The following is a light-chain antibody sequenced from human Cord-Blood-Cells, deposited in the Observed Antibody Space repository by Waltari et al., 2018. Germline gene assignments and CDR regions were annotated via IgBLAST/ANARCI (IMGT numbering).Light chain of an antibody. J-gene: IGLJ3*02. V-gene: IGLV2-11*01. CDR1: SSDVGGYNY. CDR3: CSYAGSYTLV. CDR2: DVS. Sequence: QSALTQPRSVSGSPGQSVTISCTGTSSDVGGYNYVSWYQPHPGKAPKLMIYDVSKRPAGGPDRFSGSKSGNTASLTISGLQAEDEADYYCCSYAGSYTLVFGGGTKLTVL.